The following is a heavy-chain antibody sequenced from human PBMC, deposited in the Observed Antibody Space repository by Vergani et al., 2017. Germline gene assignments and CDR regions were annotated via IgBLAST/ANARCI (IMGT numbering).Heavy chain of an antibody. Sequence: EVQLLESGGDLVQPGGSLRLSCAASGFTFIMHAMSWVRQAPGKGLEWVSSISGNNDDVYYADSVKGRFTISRDNAKNSLYLDMSSLRAEDTAVYYCARDLLPGTLLLLAYWGQGTLISVSS. CDR1: GFTFIMHA. CDR2: ISGNNDDV. D-gene: IGHD1-7*01. J-gene: IGHJ4*02. V-gene: IGHV3-21*01. CDR3: ARDLLPGTLLLLAY.